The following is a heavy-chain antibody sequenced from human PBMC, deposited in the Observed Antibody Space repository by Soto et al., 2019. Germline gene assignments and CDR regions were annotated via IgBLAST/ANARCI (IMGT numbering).Heavy chain of an antibody. D-gene: IGHD5-18*01. Sequence: QVQLQQWGAGLLKPSETLSLTCAVYGGSFSGYYWSWIRQPPGKGLEWIGEINHSGSTNYNPSLKSRVTISVDTSKNQFSLKLSSVTAADTAVYYCARGPQTGYSYGSTPNWFDPWGQGTLVTVSS. J-gene: IGHJ5*02. CDR3: ARGPQTGYSYGSTPNWFDP. CDR1: GGSFSGYY. V-gene: IGHV4-34*01. CDR2: INHSGST.